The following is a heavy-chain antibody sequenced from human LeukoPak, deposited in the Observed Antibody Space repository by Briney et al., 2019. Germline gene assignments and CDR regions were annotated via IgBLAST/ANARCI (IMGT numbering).Heavy chain of an antibody. V-gene: IGHV3-30*04. CDR2: ISYDGSNK. CDR1: GFTFSSYA. CDR3: GRDLVSYGDDEELYNWFDP. Sequence: GGSLRLSCAASGFTFSSYAMHWVRQAPGKGLEGVAVISYDGSNKYYADSVKGRFTISRDNYKDSLYLQMNSMRAEETAVYCCGRDLVSYGDDEELYNWFDPCVQGTLVTVSS. J-gene: IGHJ5*02. D-gene: IGHD5-18*01.